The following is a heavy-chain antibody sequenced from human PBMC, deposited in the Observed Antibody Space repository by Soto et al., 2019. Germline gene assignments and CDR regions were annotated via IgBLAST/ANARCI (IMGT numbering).Heavy chain of an antibody. CDR1: GGTFSSYT. CDR2: IIPILGIA. J-gene: IGHJ4*02. Sequence: QVQLVQSGAEVKKPGSSVKVSCKASGGTFSSYTISWVRQAPGQGLEWMGRIIPILGIANYAQKFQGRATITADKSTSTAYMELSSLRSEDTAVYYCALRYSSGWNYCDYWGQGTLVTVSS. V-gene: IGHV1-69*02. D-gene: IGHD6-19*01. CDR3: ALRYSSGWNYCDY.